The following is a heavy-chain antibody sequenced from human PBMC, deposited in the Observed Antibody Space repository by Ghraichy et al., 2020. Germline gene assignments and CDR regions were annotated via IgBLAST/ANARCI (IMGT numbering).Heavy chain of an antibody. J-gene: IGHJ4*02. CDR3: AKEFYGSGSYFDY. V-gene: IGHV3-23*01. D-gene: IGHD3-10*01. Sequence: GESLNISCAASGFTFSSYAMSWVRQAPGKGLEWVSAISGSGGSTYYADSVKGRFTISRDNSKNTLYLQMNSLRAEDTAVYYCAKEFYGSGSYFDYWGQGTLVTVSS. CDR1: GFTFSSYA. CDR2: ISGSGGST.